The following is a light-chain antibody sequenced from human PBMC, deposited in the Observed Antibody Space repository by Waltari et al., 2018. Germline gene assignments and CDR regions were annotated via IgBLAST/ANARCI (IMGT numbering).Light chain of an antibody. CDR2: GKN. CDR1: SLRNYY. CDR3: NSRDSSGNHLV. V-gene: IGLV3-19*01. J-gene: IGLJ2*01. Sequence: SSELTQDPAVSVALGQTVRITCKGDSLRNYYASWYQQKPGQAPVLVIYGKNNRPSGIPDRFSGSSSGNTASLTITGAQAEDEADYYCNSRDSSGNHLVFGGGTKLTVL.